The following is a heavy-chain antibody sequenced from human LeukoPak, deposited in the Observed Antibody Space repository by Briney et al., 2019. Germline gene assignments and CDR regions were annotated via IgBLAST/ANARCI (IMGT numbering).Heavy chain of an antibody. V-gene: IGHV1-18*01. CDR3: ARVGPPYYDFWSANNWFDP. CDR2: ISAYNGNT. Sequence: GGSLRLSCAASGFTFTSYGISWVRQAPGQGLEWMGWISAYNGNTNYAQKLQGRVTMTTDTSTSTAYMELRSLRSDDTAVYYCARVGPPYYDFWSANNWFDPWGQGTLVTVSS. J-gene: IGHJ5*02. D-gene: IGHD3-3*01. CDR1: GFTFTSYG.